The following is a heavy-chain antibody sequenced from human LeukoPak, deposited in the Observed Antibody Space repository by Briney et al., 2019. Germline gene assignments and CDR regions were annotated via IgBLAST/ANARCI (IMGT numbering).Heavy chain of an antibody. Sequence: SETLSLTCTVSGYSISSGYYWGWIRQPPGKGLEWIGSIYHSGSTYYNPSLKSRVTISVDTSKNQFSLKLNSMTAADTAVYYCARRLIVGPLYFDYWGQGTLVTVSS. CDR2: IYHSGST. D-gene: IGHD1-26*01. CDR1: GYSISSGYY. CDR3: ARRLIVGPLYFDY. V-gene: IGHV4-38-2*02. J-gene: IGHJ4*02.